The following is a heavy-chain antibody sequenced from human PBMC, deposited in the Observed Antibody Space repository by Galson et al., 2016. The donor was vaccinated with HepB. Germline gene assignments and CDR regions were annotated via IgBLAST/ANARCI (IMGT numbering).Heavy chain of an antibody. D-gene: IGHD5-18*01. V-gene: IGHV2-5*02. CDR1: GFSLTTRGVG. CDR2: IYWADDK. CDR3: AHSAVDTSMGSTSYCVGFDV. Sequence: PALVKPTQTLTLTCTFSGFSLTTRGVGVGWIRQPPGKALEWLALIYWADDKRYSPSLKSRLTITKDTSKTQVVLTMTSLDPVDTATYFCAHSAVDTSMGSTSYCVGFDVWGQGTTVIVSS. J-gene: IGHJ6*02.